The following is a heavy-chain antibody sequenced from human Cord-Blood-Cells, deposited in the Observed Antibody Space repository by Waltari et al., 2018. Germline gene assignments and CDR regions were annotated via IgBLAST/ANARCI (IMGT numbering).Heavy chain of an antibody. CDR2: IWYDGSNK. CDR3: ARDSSEYSSSSLDY. V-gene: IGHV3-33*01. Sequence: QVQLVESGGGVVQPGRSLRLSCAASGFTFSSYGMHWVGQAPGKGLGWVAVIWYDGSNKYYADSVKGRFTISRDNSKNTLYLQMNSLRAEDTAVYYCARDSSEYSSSSLDYWGQGTLVTVSS. D-gene: IGHD6-6*01. J-gene: IGHJ4*02. CDR1: GFTFSSYG.